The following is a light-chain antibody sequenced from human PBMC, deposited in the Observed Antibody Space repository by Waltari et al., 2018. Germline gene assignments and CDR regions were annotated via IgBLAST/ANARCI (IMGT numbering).Light chain of an antibody. Sequence: QTVVTQEPSLSVSPGGTVTPTCALTSGSGSTTSYATWYQQTPGQPPRTLVYKVTVRSAGVPDRLARSVLENTVALTGPGPQSVDESNYYCSLYMGSGMWVFGGGTKLTVL. J-gene: IGLJ3*02. CDR2: KVT. CDR3: SLYMGSGMWV. CDR1: SGSGSTTSY. V-gene: IGLV8-61*01.